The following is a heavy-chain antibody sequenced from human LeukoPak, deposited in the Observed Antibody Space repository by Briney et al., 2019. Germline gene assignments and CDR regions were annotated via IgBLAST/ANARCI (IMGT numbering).Heavy chain of an antibody. D-gene: IGHD5-18*01. Sequence: PGGSLRLSCVVSGFTFNNYAMRWVRQAPGKGLEWVSSISIRGVNPTYADSVKGRFTTSRDNSKNTLYLQMNSLRADDTAIYYCARVGGRRGYSYGYAYYYYYMDVWGKGTSVTVSS. V-gene: IGHV3-23*01. CDR1: GFTFNNYA. CDR3: ARVGGRRGYSYGYAYYYYYMDV. CDR2: ISIRGVNP. J-gene: IGHJ6*03.